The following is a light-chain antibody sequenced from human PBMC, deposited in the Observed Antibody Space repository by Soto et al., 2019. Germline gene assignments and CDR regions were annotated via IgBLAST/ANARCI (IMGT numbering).Light chain of an antibody. V-gene: IGKV3-20*01. J-gene: IGKJ5*01. CDR1: QSVTSRY. CDR2: GAS. CDR3: QQYGTSPIT. Sequence: EIVLTQSPGTLSLSPGERATLSCRASQSVTSRYLAWYQQKPGQAPRLLIYGASNRATGIPERFSGSGSGTDFTLTISLEPEDFAVYYCQQYGTSPITFGQGTRLESK.